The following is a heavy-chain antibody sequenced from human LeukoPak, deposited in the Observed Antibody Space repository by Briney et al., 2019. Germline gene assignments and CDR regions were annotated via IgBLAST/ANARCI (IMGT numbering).Heavy chain of an antibody. Sequence: ASVKVSCKASGYTFTGYYMHWVRQAPGQGLEWMGWINPNSGGTNYPQKFQGRVTMTRDTSISTDYMELSRLRSDDTAVYYCAKNMKYSSSWYDWFYPLGQGTPGTVSS. D-gene: IGHD6-13*01. CDR3: AKNMKYSSSWYDWFYP. CDR1: GYTFTGYY. CDR2: INPNSGGT. V-gene: IGHV1-2*02. J-gene: IGHJ5*02.